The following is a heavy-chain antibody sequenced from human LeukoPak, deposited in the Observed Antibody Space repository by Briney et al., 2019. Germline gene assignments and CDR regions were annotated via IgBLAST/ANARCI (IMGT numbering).Heavy chain of an antibody. CDR3: ARSYAGGAPYNWFDP. CDR1: GYTFTGYY. CDR2: INPNSGGT. J-gene: IGHJ5*02. Sequence: ASVKVSCKASGYTFTGYYMHWVRQAPGQGLEWMGWINPNSGGTNYAQKFQGWVTMTRDTSISTAYMELSRLRSDDTAVYYCARSYAGGAPYNWFDPWGQGTLVTVSS. V-gene: IGHV1-2*04. D-gene: IGHD4-23*01.